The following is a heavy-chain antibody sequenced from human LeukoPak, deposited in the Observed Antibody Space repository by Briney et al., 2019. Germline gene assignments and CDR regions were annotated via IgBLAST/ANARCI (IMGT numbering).Heavy chain of an antibody. Sequence: SETLSLTCTVSGGSISPSYWSWIRQPPGKGLKWMGYISYSGTTDYNPSLKSRVTVSVDTSKNHFSLKLSSVTAADTAVYYCARKANCVSGSCRYFDYWGQGTPVTVSS. CDR2: ISYSGTT. J-gene: IGHJ4*02. CDR1: GGSISPSY. V-gene: IGHV4-59*01. D-gene: IGHD2-21*01. CDR3: ARKANCVSGSCRYFDY.